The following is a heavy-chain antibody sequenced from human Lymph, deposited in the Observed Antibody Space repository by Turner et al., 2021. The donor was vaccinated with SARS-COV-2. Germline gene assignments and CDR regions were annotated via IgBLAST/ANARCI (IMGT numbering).Heavy chain of an antibody. J-gene: IGHJ4*02. CDR2: ISGSGGTT. V-gene: IGHV3-23*01. D-gene: IGHD6-19*01. CDR3: AKDRFTLSSGWEDY. CDR1: GFTFSSYA. Sequence: EVLLLGSGGGLVQPGGSLRFSCAASGFTFSSYAMSWVRQAPGKGLEWVSGISGSGGTTHYADSVKGRFTISRDNSKNTLYLQMNSLRAEDTAVYYCAKDRFTLSSGWEDYWGQGTLVTVSS.